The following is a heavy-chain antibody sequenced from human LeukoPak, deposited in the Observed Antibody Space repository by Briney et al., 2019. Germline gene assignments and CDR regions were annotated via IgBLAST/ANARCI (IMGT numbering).Heavy chain of an antibody. CDR1: GGTFSSYA. CDR2: IIPIFGTA. Sequence: ASVKVSCKASGGTFSSYAISWVRQAPGQGLEWMGGIIPIFGTANYAQKFQGRVTITTDGSTSTAYMELSSLRSEDTAVYYCASGAEHAFDIWGQGTMVTVSS. J-gene: IGHJ3*02. D-gene: IGHD3-16*01. V-gene: IGHV1-69*05. CDR3: ASGAEHAFDI.